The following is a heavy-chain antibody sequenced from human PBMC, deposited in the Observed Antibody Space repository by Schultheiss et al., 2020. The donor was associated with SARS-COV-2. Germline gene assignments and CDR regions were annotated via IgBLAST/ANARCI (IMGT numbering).Heavy chain of an antibody. J-gene: IGHJ4*02. Sequence: SETLSLTCTVSGGSISSYYWSWIRQPPGKGLEWIGYIYYSGSTNYNPSLKSRVTISVDTSKNQFSLKLSSVTAADTAVYYCARETAVGSVFDYWGQGTLVTVSS. CDR3: ARETAVGSVFDY. D-gene: IGHD6-13*01. CDR2: IYYSGST. CDR1: GGSISSYY. V-gene: IGHV4-59*12.